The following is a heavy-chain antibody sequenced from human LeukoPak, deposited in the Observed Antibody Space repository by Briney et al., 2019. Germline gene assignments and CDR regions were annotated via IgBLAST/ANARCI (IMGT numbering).Heavy chain of an antibody. CDR1: GYSISSGYY. CDR2: IYHSGST. J-gene: IGHJ5*02. Sequence: SETLSLTCTASGYSISSGYYWGWIRQPPGKGLEWIGSIYHSGSTYYNPSLKTRVTISVDTSKNQFSLKLSSVTAADTAVYYCARVHYDSSGYYVLGPWGQGTLVTVSS. D-gene: IGHD3-22*01. CDR3: ARVHYDSSGYYVLGP. V-gene: IGHV4-38-2*02.